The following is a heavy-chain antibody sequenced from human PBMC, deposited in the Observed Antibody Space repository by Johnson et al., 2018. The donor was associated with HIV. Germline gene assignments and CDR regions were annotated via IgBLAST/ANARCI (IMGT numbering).Heavy chain of an antibody. D-gene: IGHD5-12*01. J-gene: IGHJ3*02. CDR3: AKEGRYVEGAFDI. Sequence: QVQLVESGGGVVQPGGSLRLSCAASGFTFSSYGMHWVRQAPGKGLEWVAFIRYDGSNKYYADSVKGRFTISRDNSKNTLYLQMNSLRAEDTAVYYCAKEGRYVEGAFDIWGQGTMVTVSS. CDR1: GFTFSSYG. V-gene: IGHV3-30*02. CDR2: IRYDGSNK.